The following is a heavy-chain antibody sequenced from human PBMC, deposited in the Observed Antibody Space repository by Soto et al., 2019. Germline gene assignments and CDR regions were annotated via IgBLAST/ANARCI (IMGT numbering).Heavy chain of an antibody. J-gene: IGHJ6*02. CDR1: GGSISSSSYY. Sequence: SETLSLTCTVSGGSISSSSYYWGWIRHPPGKGLEWIGSIYYSGYTYYNTSLKSRVTISVDTSKNQFSLKLSSVTAADTAVYYCARHNGPLYVGYYYDMDVWGQGTTVTVSS. CDR3: ARHNGPLYVGYYYDMDV. CDR2: IYYSGYT. D-gene: IGHD3-16*01. V-gene: IGHV4-39*01.